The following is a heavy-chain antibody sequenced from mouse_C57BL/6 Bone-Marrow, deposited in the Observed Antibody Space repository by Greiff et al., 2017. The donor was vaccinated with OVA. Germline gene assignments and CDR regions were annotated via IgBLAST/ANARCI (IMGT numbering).Heavy chain of an antibody. J-gene: IGHJ3*01. CDR3: AREDYGTPFAY. D-gene: IGHD1-1*01. CDR2: ISYDGSN. Sequence: EVQLQESGPGLVKPSQSLSLTCSVTGYSITSGYYWNWIRQFPGNKLEWMGYISYDGSNNYNPSLKNRISITRDTSKNQFFLKLNSVTTEDTATYYCAREDYGTPFAYWGQGTLVTVSA. CDR1: GYSITSGYY. V-gene: IGHV3-6*01.